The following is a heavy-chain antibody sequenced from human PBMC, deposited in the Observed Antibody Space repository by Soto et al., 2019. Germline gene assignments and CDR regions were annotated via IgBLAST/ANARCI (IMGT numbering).Heavy chain of an antibody. D-gene: IGHD4-17*01. CDR3: ARARADGDVDY. CDR1: GGSLSGYY. J-gene: IGHJ4*02. Sequence: SETLSLTCAVYGGSLSGYYWSWIRQPPGKGLEWIGEINHSGSTNYNPSLKSRVTISVDTSKNQFSLKLSSVTAADTAVYYCARARADGDVDYWGQGTLVTVSS. V-gene: IGHV4-34*01. CDR2: INHSGST.